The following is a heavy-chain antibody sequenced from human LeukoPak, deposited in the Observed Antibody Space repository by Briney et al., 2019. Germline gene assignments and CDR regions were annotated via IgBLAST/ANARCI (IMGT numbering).Heavy chain of an antibody. J-gene: IGHJ2*01. V-gene: IGHV5-10-1*01. Sequence: ESLRNSCKGSGYSFTSYLITWVCQMPGKGLEWMGNIDPSDSYTNYSPSFQGHVTISADKSISIAYLQWSSLKASDTAMYYCARRHTSSWYFEFWGRGTLVIVSS. D-gene: IGHD6-13*01. CDR1: GYSFTSYL. CDR2: IDPSDSYT. CDR3: ARRHTSSWYFEF.